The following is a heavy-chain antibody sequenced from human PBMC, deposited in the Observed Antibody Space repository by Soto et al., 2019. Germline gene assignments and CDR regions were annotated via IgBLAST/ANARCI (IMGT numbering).Heavy chain of an antibody. CDR3: ARGVDGTGFDL. V-gene: IGHV6-1*01. Sequence: SQTLSLTCAISGYSVSSNTAAWNWISSSPSRGLEWLGRTYYRSNWRHDYAVSVKSRITVNPDTSKNHFSLQLNSVTPDDTAVYYCARGVDGTGFDLWGQGTRVTVS. CDR2: TYYRSNWRH. CDR1: GYSVSSNTAA. J-gene: IGHJ4*02. D-gene: IGHD6-19*01.